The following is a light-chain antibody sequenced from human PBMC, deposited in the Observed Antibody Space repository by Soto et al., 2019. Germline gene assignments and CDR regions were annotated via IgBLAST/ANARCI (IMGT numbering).Light chain of an antibody. CDR1: SSDVGSYDF. Sequence: QSVLTQPASVSGSPGQSITMSCTGTSSDVGSYDFVYWYQQHPGKAPKLLIYEVSNRPSGVSARFSGSKSDNTASLTISGLQAADEAYYFCSSYSSSTVRYVFGSGTKLTVL. CDR3: SSYSSSTVRYV. J-gene: IGLJ1*01. V-gene: IGLV2-14*01. CDR2: EVS.